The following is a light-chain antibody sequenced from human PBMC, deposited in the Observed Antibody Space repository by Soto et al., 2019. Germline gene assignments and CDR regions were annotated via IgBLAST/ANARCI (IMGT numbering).Light chain of an antibody. Sequence: DIVVTQSPLSLPVTPGEPASISCRSSQSLLHANGYIYLDWYLQKPGQSPQLLIYLGSSRASGVPDRFSGSGSGKEFTLKISRVEAEDVGVYYCMQTLQTRTFGQGTKVEIK. CDR2: LGS. J-gene: IGKJ1*01. CDR3: MQTLQTRT. CDR1: QSLLHANGYIY. V-gene: IGKV2-28*01.